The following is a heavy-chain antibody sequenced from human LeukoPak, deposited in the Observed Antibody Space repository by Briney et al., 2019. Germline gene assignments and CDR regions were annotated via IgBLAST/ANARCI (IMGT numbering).Heavy chain of an antibody. V-gene: IGHV3-7*01. CDR1: GFTFSTSW. CDR2: INKDARQT. J-gene: IGHJ4*02. Sequence: GGSLRLSCVVSGFTFSTSWMAWVRQAPGKGREWLANINKDARQTYYVDSVKGRFTISRDNAENSLYLQMNSLRAEDTAVYYCATSLDAPGNYWGQGSLVTVSS. CDR3: ATSLDAPGNY. D-gene: IGHD3-9*01.